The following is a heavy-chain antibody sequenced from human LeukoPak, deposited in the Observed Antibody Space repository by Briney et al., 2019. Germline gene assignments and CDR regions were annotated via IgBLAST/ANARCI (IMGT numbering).Heavy chain of an antibody. CDR2: IWYDGSNK. CDR1: GFTFSSYG. Sequence: PGGSLRLSCAASGFTFSSYGMHWVRQAPGKGLEWVAVIWYDGSNKYYADSVKGRFTISRDNSKNTLYLQMNSLRAEDTAVYYCARGPQRLVRSPQGMDVWGQGTTVTVSS. CDR3: ARGPQRLVRSPQGMDV. J-gene: IGHJ6*02. D-gene: IGHD6-13*01. V-gene: IGHV3-33*01.